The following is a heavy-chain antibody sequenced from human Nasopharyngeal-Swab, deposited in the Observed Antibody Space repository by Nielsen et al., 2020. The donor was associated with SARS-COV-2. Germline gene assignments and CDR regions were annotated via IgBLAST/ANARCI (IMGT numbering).Heavy chain of an antibody. CDR1: GFIFSSYA. D-gene: IGHD5-18*01. CDR3: ARAGGGYSYADY. CDR2: ISYDESNK. V-gene: IGHV3-30-3*01. J-gene: IGHJ4*02. Sequence: GGSLRRSCAASGFIFSSYAMHWVRQAPGKGLEWVAVISYDESNKYYADSVKGRFTISRDNSKNTLYLQMNSLRAEDTAVYYCARAGGGYSYADYWGQGALVTVSS.